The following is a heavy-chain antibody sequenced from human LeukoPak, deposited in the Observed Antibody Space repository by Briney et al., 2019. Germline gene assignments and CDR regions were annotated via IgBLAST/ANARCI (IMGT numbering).Heavy chain of an antibody. D-gene: IGHD4-11*01. V-gene: IGHV3-30*03. J-gene: IGHJ4*02. CDR1: GFTFNSYV. Sequence: GGSLRLSCAASGFTFNSYVMHWVRQAPGKGPEWVAVIEYDENRKFYEDSVKGRFTVSRDNSKNMLYLQMNSLTTEDTAVYYCARGYGENSDYHLKYWGQGTLVTASS. CDR2: IEYDENRK. CDR3: ARGYGENSDYHLKY.